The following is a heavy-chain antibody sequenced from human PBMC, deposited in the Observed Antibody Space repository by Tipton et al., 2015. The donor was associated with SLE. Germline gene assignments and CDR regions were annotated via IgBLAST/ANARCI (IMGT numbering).Heavy chain of an antibody. Sequence: TLSLTCTVSGGLTRDYFWTWIRQPPGRGLEYIGYVHDSVMVNYNPSLKSRVTISADTSRNQFSLALTFVTAADTAVYYCAREATDYWYFDLWGRGTLVTVSS. CDR3: AREATDYWYFDL. J-gene: IGHJ2*01. CDR1: GGLTRDYF. D-gene: IGHD1-26*01. CDR2: VHDSVMV. V-gene: IGHV4-59*01.